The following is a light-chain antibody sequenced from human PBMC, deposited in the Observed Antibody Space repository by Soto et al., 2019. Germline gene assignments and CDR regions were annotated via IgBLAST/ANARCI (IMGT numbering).Light chain of an antibody. CDR2: DDN. Sequence: QSVLTQPPSVSAAPGQKVTISCSGSSSNIGNNDVSWYQQLPGTVPKLLIYDDNKRSSGIPDRFSGSKSGTSATLGITGLQTGDEADYYCGTWDSSLSAVLFGGGTKRPS. V-gene: IGLV1-51*01. J-gene: IGLJ2*01. CDR1: SSNIGNND. CDR3: GTWDSSLSAVL.